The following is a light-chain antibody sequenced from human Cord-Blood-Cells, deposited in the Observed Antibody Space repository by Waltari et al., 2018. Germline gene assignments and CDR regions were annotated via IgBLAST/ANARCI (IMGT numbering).Light chain of an antibody. V-gene: IGLV1-40*01. CDR1: SSNIGAGYA. CDR3: QSYDSSLSGYV. Sequence: QSVLTQPPSVSVAPGQTGTISCTGSSSNIGAGYALPRYQQLPGTAPKLLIYGNSKRPSGVPDRFSGAKSGTSASLAITGLQAEDEADYYCQSYDSSLSGYVFGTGTKVTVL. J-gene: IGLJ1*01. CDR2: GNS.